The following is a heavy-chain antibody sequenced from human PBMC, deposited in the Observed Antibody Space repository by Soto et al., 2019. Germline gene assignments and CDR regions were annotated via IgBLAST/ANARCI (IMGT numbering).Heavy chain of an antibody. D-gene: IGHD2-8*01. CDR3: AHAPLHTANGAFDI. J-gene: IGHJ3*02. Sequence: QITLKESGPTLVKPTQTLTLTCTFSGFSLSTSGVGVGWIRQPPGKALEWLSLIYWDDAKRYSTSLKSRITNTKDTSKNQVVLTMTNMDPVDTATYYCAHAPLHTANGAFDIWGQGTMVTVSS. CDR1: GFSLSTSGVG. CDR2: IYWDDAK. V-gene: IGHV2-5*02.